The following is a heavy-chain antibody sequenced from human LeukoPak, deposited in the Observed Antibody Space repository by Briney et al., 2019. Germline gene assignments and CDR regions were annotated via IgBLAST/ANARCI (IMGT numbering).Heavy chain of an antibody. CDR1: GFTVSTNY. Sequence: PGGSLRLSCAASGFTVSTNYMSWVRQAPGKGLEWVSVIYSGDSTYYADSVKGRFTISRPSSKNTLYLQMNSLRAEDTAVYYCARDLRGGNFDYWGQGTLVTVSS. CDR2: IYSGDST. J-gene: IGHJ4*02. D-gene: IGHD2-15*01. V-gene: IGHV3-53*04. CDR3: ARDLRGGNFDY.